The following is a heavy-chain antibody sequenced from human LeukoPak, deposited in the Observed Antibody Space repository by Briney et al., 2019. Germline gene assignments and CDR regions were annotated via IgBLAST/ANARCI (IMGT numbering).Heavy chain of an antibody. J-gene: IGHJ4*02. CDR3: ARDRSLDY. CDR1: GVSISSYY. Sequence: PSETLSLTCTVSGVSISSYYWSWIRQPPGKGLEWIGYIYYSGSTNYNPSLKSRVTISVDTSNNQFSLKLSSVTAADTAVYYCARDRSLDYWGQGTLVTVSS. CDR2: IYYSGST. V-gene: IGHV4-59*01.